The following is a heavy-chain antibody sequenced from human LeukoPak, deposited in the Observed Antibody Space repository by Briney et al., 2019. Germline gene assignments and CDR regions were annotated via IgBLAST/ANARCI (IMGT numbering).Heavy chain of an antibody. V-gene: IGHV3-21*01. CDR3: ARDPYFDWFDHTFDY. J-gene: IGHJ4*02. CDR1: GFTFSSYS. CDR2: ISSSSSYI. D-gene: IGHD3-9*01. Sequence: GGSLRLSCAASGFTFSSYSMNWVRQAPGKGLEWVSSISSSSSYIYYADSVKGRFTISRDNAKNSLYLQMNSLRAEDTAVYYCARDPYFDWFDHTFDYWGQGTLVTVSS.